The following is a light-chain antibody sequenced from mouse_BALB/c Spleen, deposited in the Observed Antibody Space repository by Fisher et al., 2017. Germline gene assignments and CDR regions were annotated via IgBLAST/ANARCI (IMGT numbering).Light chain of an antibody. V-gene: IGKV4-59*01. J-gene: IGKJ4*01. CDR2: DTS. Sequence: IVITQTTAIMSASLGERVTMTCTASSSISYMHWYQQKSGTSPKRWIYDTSNLASGVPARFSGSGSGTSYSLTISRMEAEDAATYYCQQWSSYPFTFGSGTKLEIK. CDR1: SSISY. CDR3: QQWSSYPFT.